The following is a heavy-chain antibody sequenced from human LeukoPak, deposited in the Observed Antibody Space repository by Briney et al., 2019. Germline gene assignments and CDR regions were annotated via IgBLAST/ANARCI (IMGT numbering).Heavy chain of an antibody. CDR3: ARDETHFYGSGSSNWFDP. CDR1: GGSISGYY. CDR2: IYYSGTT. J-gene: IGHJ5*02. V-gene: IGHV4-59*12. D-gene: IGHD3-10*01. Sequence: PSETLSLTCSVSGGSISGYYWTWIRQPPGKGLEWIGYIYYSGTTIYNPPLKSRLTISLDTSKNQFSLNLSSVTAADTAVHYCARDETHFYGSGSSNWFDPWGQGLLVTVSS.